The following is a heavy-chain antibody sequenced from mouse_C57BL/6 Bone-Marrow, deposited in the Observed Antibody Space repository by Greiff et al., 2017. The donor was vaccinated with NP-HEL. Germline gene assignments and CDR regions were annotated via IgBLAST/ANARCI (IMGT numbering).Heavy chain of an antibody. CDR1: GYTFTSYG. CDR3: ARPRVYLYGGYPDAMDY. V-gene: IGHV1-81*01. Sequence: QVQLQQSGAELARPGASVKLSCKASGYTFTSYGISWVKQRTGQGLEWIGEIYPRSGNTYYNEKFKGKATLTADKSSSTAYMELRSLTSEDSAVYVCARPRVYLYGGYPDAMDYWGQGTSVTVSS. D-gene: IGHD2-3*01. CDR2: IYPRSGNT. J-gene: IGHJ4*01.